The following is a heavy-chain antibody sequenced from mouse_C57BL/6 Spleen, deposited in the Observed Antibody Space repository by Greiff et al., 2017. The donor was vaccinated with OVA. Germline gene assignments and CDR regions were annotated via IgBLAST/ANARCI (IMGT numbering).Heavy chain of an antibody. CDR1: GFTFTDYY. Sequence: EVHLVESGGGLVQPGGSLSLSCAASGFTFTDYYMSWVRQPPGKALAWLGFIRNKANGYTTEYSASVKGRFTISRDNSQSNLFLQMNALRAEDSATYYCARAGSSSWFAYWGQGTLVTVSA. D-gene: IGHD1-1*01. CDR2: IRNKANGYTT. V-gene: IGHV7-3*01. J-gene: IGHJ3*01. CDR3: ARAGSSSWFAY.